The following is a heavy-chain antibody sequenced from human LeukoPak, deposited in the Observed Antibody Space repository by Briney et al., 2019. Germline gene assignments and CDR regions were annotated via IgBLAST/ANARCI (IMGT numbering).Heavy chain of an antibody. D-gene: IGHD2-15*01. J-gene: IGHJ4*02. V-gene: IGHV3-7*01. CDR2: IKQDGSEK. CDR1: GFTISSDW. CDR3: AKAPVTSCRGAFCYPFDY. Sequence: GGSLRLSCAASGFTISSDWMSWVRQAPGKGLEWVANIKQDGSEKYYVDSVKGRFTISRDNAKNSLYLQMNSLRAEDTAVYYCAKAPVTSCRGAFCYPFDYWGQGTLVTVSS.